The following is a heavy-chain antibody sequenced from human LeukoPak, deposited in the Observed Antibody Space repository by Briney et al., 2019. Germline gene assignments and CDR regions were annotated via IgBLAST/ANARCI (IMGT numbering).Heavy chain of an antibody. Sequence: GGSLRLSRAASGFTFSNYWMTWVRQAPGKGPEWVANIKQDGSERNYVDSVKGRFTIARDKTKNSLYLQMTSLRGEDTAVYYCASRAGKPGNTPWCFDYWGQGALVTASS. J-gene: IGHJ4*02. CDR1: GFTFSNYW. V-gene: IGHV3-7*01. CDR3: ASRAGKPGNTPWCFDY. CDR2: IKQDGSER. D-gene: IGHD1-7*01.